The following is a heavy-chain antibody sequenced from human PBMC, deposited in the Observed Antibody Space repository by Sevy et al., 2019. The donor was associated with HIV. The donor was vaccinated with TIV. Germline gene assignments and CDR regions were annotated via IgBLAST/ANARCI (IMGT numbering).Heavy chain of an antibody. Sequence: GGSLRLSCAASGFTFSSYWMSWVRQAPGKGLEWVANIKQDGSEKYYVDSVKGRFTISRDNAKNSLYLQMKSLRAEDTAVYYCAREGALHYGDYVNYWGQGTLVTVSS. CDR1: GFTFSSYW. D-gene: IGHD4-17*01. CDR3: AREGALHYGDYVNY. J-gene: IGHJ4*02. V-gene: IGHV3-7*01. CDR2: IKQDGSEK.